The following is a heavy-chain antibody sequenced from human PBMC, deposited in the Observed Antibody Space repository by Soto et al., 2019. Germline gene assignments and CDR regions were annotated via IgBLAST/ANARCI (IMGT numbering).Heavy chain of an antibody. CDR2: IYYSGST. Sequence: SETLSLTCTVSGGSISSSSYYWGWIRQPPGKGLEWIGSIYYSGSTYYNPSLKSRVTISVDTSKNQFSLKLSSVTAADTAVYYCARHSGYCSGGSYPYYYYYYYMDVWGKGTTVTVSS. V-gene: IGHV4-39*01. J-gene: IGHJ6*03. D-gene: IGHD2-15*01. CDR3: ARHSGYCSGGSYPYYYYYYYMDV. CDR1: GGSISSSSYY.